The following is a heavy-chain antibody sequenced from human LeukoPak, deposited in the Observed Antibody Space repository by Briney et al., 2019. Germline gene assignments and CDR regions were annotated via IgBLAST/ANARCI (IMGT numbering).Heavy chain of an antibody. J-gene: IGHJ3*02. CDR3: ATDHGRYCSGGSCYSGAFDI. CDR2: INAGNGNT. D-gene: IGHD2-15*01. V-gene: IGHV1-3*01. Sequence: ASVKVSCKASGYTFTSYAMHWVRQAPGQRLEWMGWINAGNGNTKYSQKFQGRVTITRDTSASTAYMELSSLRSEDTAVYYCATDHGRYCSGGSCYSGAFDIWGQGTMVTVSS. CDR1: GYTFTSYA.